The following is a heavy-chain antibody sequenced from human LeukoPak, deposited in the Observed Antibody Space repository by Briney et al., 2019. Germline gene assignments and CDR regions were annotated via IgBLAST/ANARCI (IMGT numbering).Heavy chain of an antibody. D-gene: IGHD1-14*01. V-gene: IGHV4-34*01. CDR2: INHSGST. J-gene: IGHJ4*02. CDR1: GGSFSGYY. CDR3: ARTTRYYFDY. Sequence: NPSETLSLTCAVYGGSFSGYYWSWIRQPPGKGLEWIGEINHSGSTNYNPSLKSRVTISVDTSKNQFSLRLSSVTAADTAVYYCARTTRYYFDYWGQGTLDTVSS.